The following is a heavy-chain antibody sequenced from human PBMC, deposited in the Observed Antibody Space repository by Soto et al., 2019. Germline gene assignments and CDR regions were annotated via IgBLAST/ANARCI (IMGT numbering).Heavy chain of an antibody. CDR1: GGSISSGDYY. V-gene: IGHV4-30-4*01. D-gene: IGHD5-18*01. Sequence: PSETLSLTCTVSGGSISSGDYYWGWIRQPPGKGLEWIGYIYYSGSTYYNPSLKSRVTISVDTSKNQFSLKLSSVTAADTAVYYCARDKYRGYSFDYWGQGTLVTVSS. J-gene: IGHJ4*02. CDR3: ARDKYRGYSFDY. CDR2: IYYSGST.